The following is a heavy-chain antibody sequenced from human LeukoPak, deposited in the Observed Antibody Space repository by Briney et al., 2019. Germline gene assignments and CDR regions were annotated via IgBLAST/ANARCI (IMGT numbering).Heavy chain of an antibody. V-gene: IGHV3-49*04. CDR2: LRSRIYGGTA. J-gene: IGHJ6*03. CDR1: GFTFGAYA. Sequence: GGSLRLSCAASGFTFGAYAVTWVRQAPGKGLEWLGFLRSRIYGGTADYAASVKGRMTISRDDSKNIAYLEVNSLKVEDTAVYYCARADNGQVGYMDVWGKGTTVTISS. CDR3: ARADNGQVGYMDV. D-gene: IGHD1-1*01.